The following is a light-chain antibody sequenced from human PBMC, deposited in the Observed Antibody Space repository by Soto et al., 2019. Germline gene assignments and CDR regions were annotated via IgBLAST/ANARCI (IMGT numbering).Light chain of an antibody. Sequence: EIVLTQSPGTLSLSPGERATLSCRASQSVNSNSLAWFQLKPGQAPRLLIYDASSRATGIPDRFSGGGSGTDFTLTISRLEPEDFAVYYCQQFSSYPLTFGGGTKVDIK. J-gene: IGKJ4*01. CDR1: QSVNSNS. CDR2: DAS. V-gene: IGKV3-20*01. CDR3: QQFSSYPLT.